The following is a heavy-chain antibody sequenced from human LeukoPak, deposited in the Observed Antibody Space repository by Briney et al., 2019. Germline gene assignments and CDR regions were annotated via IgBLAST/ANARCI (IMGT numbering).Heavy chain of an antibody. D-gene: IGHD2-2*01. V-gene: IGHV6-1*01. CDR1: GDSVSSNSAA. CDR3: ARGPAVLDP. J-gene: IGHJ5*02. CDR2: THYRSKWFS. Sequence: SQTLSLTCAISGDSVSSNSAAWNWIRQSPSRGLEWLGRTHYRSKWFSSYAVSVKSRIIINPDTSKNRFSLQLNSVTPEDTAVYYCARGPAVLDPWGQGILVTVSS.